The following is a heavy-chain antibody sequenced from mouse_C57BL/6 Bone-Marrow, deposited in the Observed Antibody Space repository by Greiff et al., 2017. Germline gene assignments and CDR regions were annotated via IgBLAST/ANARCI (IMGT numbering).Heavy chain of an antibody. D-gene: IGHD2-5*01. Sequence: VMLVESGAELVKPGASVKISCKASGYAFSSYWMNWVKQRPGKGLEWIGQIYPGDGDTNYNGKFKGKATLTADKSSSTAYMQLSSLTSEDSAVYFCARRYSNYWYFDVWGTGTTVTVSS. CDR3: ARRYSNYWYFDV. J-gene: IGHJ1*03. CDR2: IYPGDGDT. CDR1: GYAFSSYW. V-gene: IGHV1-80*01.